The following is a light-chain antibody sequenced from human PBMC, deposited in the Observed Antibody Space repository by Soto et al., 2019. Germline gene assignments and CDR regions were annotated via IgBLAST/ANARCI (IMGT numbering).Light chain of an antibody. CDR3: SSYTCRNTLMV. CDR2: EVS. CDR1: SSDVGGYNY. V-gene: IGLV2-14*01. Sequence: QSALTQPASVSGSPGQSITISCTGNSSDVGGYNYVSWYQQHPGKAPKRMIYEVSNRPSGVSNRFSGSKSGNTASLTISGLQAEDEADSYCSSYTCRNTLMVFGTGTKLTVL. J-gene: IGLJ1*01.